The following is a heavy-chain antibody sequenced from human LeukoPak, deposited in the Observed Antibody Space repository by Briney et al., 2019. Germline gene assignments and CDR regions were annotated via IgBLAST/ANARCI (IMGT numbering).Heavy chain of an antibody. V-gene: IGHV4-39*01. D-gene: IGHD2-2*02. J-gene: IGHJ6*02. CDR1: SGSLRNHHYY. CDR2: INYTRAT. Sequence: KSADTLTLTCSVCSGSLRNHHYYGPSSRQPPGEGRVRLGSINYTRATYHHPSVNSRVAISVDPAKNQFSLKLTSVTAADTAVYYCAAHGTYTRPYYGMGVWGQGTTVIVS. CDR3: AAHGTYTRPYYGMGV.